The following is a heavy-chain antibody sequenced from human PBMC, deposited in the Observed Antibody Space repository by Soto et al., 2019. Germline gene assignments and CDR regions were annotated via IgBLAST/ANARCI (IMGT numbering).Heavy chain of an antibody. D-gene: IGHD3-22*01. CDR2: ISYDGSNK. V-gene: IGHV3-30*18. Sequence: GVSLLLSCAASGFTFSSYGMHWVRQAPGKGLEWVAVISYDGSNKYYADSVKGRFTISRDNSKNTVFLQMNSLKAEDTALYYCGKDPLVNDSRTRGASQIWSRGTRVTVSS. CDR1: GFTFSSYG. CDR3: GKDPLVNDSRTRGASQI. J-gene: IGHJ3*02.